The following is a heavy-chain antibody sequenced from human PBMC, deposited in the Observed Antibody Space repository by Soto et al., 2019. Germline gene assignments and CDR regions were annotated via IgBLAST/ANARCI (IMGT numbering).Heavy chain of an antibody. CDR2: IKPGTSDI. D-gene: IGHD3-16*01. J-gene: IGHJ4*02. V-gene: IGHV5-51*01. CDR3: ARQISFVCDS. CDR1: GYKLGSAW. Sequence: GESLKISCEGDGYKLGSAWIGWVRRKPGKGLEWMGIIKPGTSDIRYSPSFRGQVTISADEAANTAFLQWSSLKTSDTAIYYCARQISFVCDSWGQGTLVTVSS.